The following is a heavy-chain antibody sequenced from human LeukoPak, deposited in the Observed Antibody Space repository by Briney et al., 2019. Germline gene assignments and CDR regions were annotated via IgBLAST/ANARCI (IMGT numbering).Heavy chain of an antibody. CDR1: GYTFTSYG. CDR3: ARGNRGYSGPHLDY. D-gene: IGHD5-12*01. V-gene: IGHV1-8*01. J-gene: IGHJ4*02. Sequence: ASVKVSCKASGYTFTSYGINWVRQATGQGLEWMGWMNPNSGNTGYAQKFQGRVTMTRNTSISTAYMELSSLRSEDTAVYYCARGNRGYSGPHLDYWGQGTLVTVSS. CDR2: MNPNSGNT.